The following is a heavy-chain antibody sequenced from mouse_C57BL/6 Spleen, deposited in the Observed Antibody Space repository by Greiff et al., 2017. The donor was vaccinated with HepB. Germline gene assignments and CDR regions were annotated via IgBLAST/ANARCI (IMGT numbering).Heavy chain of an antibody. J-gene: IGHJ2*01. CDR3: ARDYSNYGYFDD. CDR2: ISSGSSTN. V-gene: IGHV5-17*01. CDR1: GFTFSDYG. D-gene: IGHD2-5*01. Sequence: EVQLVEPGGGLVKPGGSLKLSCAASGFTFSDYGMNWVRQAPEKGLEWVAYISSGSSTNNYADTVKGRFTLSRDNSKHTLCLQMTSLRSEDTAMYYSARDYSNYGYFDDWGQGTTLTVSS.